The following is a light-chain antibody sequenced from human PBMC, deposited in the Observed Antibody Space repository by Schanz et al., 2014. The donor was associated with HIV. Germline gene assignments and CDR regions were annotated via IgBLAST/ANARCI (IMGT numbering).Light chain of an antibody. J-gene: IGLJ2*01. CDR1: STNIGEDYD. CDR2: DTT. Sequence: QSVLAQPPSVSGAPGQRVAISCTGSSTNIGEDYDVHWYRLIPGATPELVLFDTTNRPSGVPDRFSGSKSGFSASLVITDLQAEDEGDYYCQSYDTSLNVVFGGGTKLTVL. CDR3: QSYDTSLNVV. V-gene: IGLV1-40*01.